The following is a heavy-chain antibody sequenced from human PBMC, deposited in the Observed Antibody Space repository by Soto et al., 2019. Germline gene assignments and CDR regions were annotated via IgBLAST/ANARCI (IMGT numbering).Heavy chain of an antibody. CDR1: GYSFTSYW. D-gene: IGHD2-2*01. CDR2: IYPGDSDT. Sequence: GESLKISCKGSGYSFTSYWIGWVRPMPGKGLEWMGIIYPGDSDTRYSPSFQGQVTISADKSISTAYLQWSSLKASDTAMYYCARLDVVVPAARLYYYYYGMDVWGQGTTVTVSS. CDR3: ARLDVVVPAARLYYYYYGMDV. J-gene: IGHJ6*01. V-gene: IGHV5-51*01.